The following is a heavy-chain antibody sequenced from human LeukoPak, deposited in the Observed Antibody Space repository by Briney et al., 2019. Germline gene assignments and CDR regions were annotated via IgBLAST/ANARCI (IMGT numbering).Heavy chain of an antibody. CDR1: GGTFTRYA. V-gene: IGHV1-69*05. D-gene: IGHD1-7*01. CDR3: ARSSTGTTTFNYYYYYFMDV. Sequence: GASVKASSKASGGTFTRYAISWVREAPGPGLEWRGGSIPIFGTANYAHKFQGRVTITTDESKSTAYMELSSVSAEDTAVYYCARSSTGTTTFNYYYYYFMDVWGKGTTVSVSS. J-gene: IGHJ6*03. CDR2: SIPIFGTA.